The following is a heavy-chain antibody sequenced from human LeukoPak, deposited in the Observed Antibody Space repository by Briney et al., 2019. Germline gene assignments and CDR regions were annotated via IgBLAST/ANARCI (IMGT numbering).Heavy chain of an antibody. D-gene: IGHD6-13*01. CDR1: GGSISSYY. J-gene: IGHJ4*02. CDR2: IYYTGST. Sequence: SSETLSLTCNVSGGSISSYYWSWIRQPPGKGLEWIGYIYYTGSTNYNPSLKSRVTMSVDTSKNQFSLNLKSVTPEDTAVYYCARNLIPEQLVLNFWGQGTLVTVSS. CDR3: ARNLIPEQLVLNF. V-gene: IGHV4-59*01.